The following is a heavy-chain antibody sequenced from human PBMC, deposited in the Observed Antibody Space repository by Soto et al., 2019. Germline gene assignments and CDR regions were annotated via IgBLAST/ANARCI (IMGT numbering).Heavy chain of an antibody. CDR3: ARQGMVRGVLNYYYYGMDV. D-gene: IGHD3-10*01. J-gene: IGHJ6*02. V-gene: IGHV6-1*01. CDR2: TYYRSKWYN. CDR1: GDSVSSNSAA. Sequence: SQTLSLTCAISGDSVSSNSAAWNWIRQSPSRGLEWLGRTYYRSKWYNDYAVSVKSRITINPDTSKNQFSLQLNSVTPEDTAVYYCARQGMVRGVLNYYYYGMDVWGQGTTVTVSS.